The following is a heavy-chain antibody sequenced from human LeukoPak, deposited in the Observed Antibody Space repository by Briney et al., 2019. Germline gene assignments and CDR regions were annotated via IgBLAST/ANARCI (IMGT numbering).Heavy chain of an antibody. Sequence: ASVKVSCKASGYTFASYDINWVRQASGQGLEWMGYMNPNSGKTGYAQKFQGRVTITRNTSISTAYMELSSLRSEDTAVYYCARVRGWQLVGNYYYMDVWGKGTTVTVSS. CDR3: ARVRGWQLVGNYYYMDV. V-gene: IGHV1-8*01. J-gene: IGHJ6*03. CDR2: MNPNSGKT. D-gene: IGHD6-6*01. CDR1: GYTFASYD.